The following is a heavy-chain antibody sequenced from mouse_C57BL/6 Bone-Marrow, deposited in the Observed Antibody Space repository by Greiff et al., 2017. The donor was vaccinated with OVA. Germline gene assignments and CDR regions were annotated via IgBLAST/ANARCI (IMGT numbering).Heavy chain of an antibody. V-gene: IGHV1-64*01. J-gene: IGHJ1*03. CDR3: AIVVTTVGGWYFDG. CDR1: GYTFTSYW. Sequence: QVQLQQPGAELVKPGASVKLSCKASGYTFTSYWMHWVKQRPGQGLEWIGMIHPNSGSTNYNEKFKSKATLTVDKSSSTAYMQLSSLTSEDSAIYYCAIVVTTVGGWYFDGWGTGTTVTVSS. CDR2: IHPNSGST. D-gene: IGHD1-1*01.